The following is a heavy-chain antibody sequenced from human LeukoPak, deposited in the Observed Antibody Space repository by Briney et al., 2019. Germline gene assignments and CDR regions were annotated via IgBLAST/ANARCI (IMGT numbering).Heavy chain of an antibody. D-gene: IGHD3-10*01. CDR1: GFTFSSYA. J-gene: IGHJ5*02. CDR2: ISSSGSTI. Sequence: GGSLRLSCAASGFTFSSYAMSWVRQAPGKGLEWVSYISSSGSTIYYADSVKGRFTITRDNAKNSLYLQMNSLRVEDTAVYYCARSYGAGSDYNTNWFDPWGQGTLVTVSS. V-gene: IGHV3-48*03. CDR3: ARSYGAGSDYNTNWFDP.